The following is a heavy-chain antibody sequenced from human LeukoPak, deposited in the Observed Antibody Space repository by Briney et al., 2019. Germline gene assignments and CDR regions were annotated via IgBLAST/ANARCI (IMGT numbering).Heavy chain of an antibody. CDR2: IKSKTDGGTT. CDR1: GFTFSNAW. J-gene: IGHJ4*02. Sequence: GGSLRLSCAASGFTFSNAWMSWVRQAPGKGLEWVGRIKSKTDGGTTDYAAPVKGRFTIPRDDSKNTLYLQMNSLKTEDTAVYYCTTDRDEKYYFDYWGQGTLVTVSS. CDR3: TTDRDEKYYFDY. V-gene: IGHV3-15*01.